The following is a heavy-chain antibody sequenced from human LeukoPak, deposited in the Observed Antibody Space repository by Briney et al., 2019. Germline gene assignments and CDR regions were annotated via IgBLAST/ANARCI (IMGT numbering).Heavy chain of an antibody. CDR1: GGSFSGYY. CDR3: ARRKASRWFDP. CDR2: INHSGST. J-gene: IGHJ5*02. Sequence: PSETLSLTCAVYGGSFSGYYWSWIRQPPGKGLEWIGEINHSGSTNYNPSLKSRVTISVDTSKSQFSLKLSSVTAADTAVYYCARRKASRWFDPWGQGTLVTVSS. V-gene: IGHV4-34*01.